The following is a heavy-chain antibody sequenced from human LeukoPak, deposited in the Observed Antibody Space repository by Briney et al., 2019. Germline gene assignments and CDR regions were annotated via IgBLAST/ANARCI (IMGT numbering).Heavy chain of an antibody. CDR3: ARDPLYGLEPYYFDY. CDR1: GFTFSSYS. Sequence: SGSLRLPCAASGFTFSSYSMNWVRQAPGKGLEWVSYISSSSSTIYYADSVKGRFTISRDNAKNSLYLQMNSLRAEDTAVYYCARDPLYGLEPYYFDYWGQGTLVTVSS. D-gene: IGHD2/OR15-2a*01. V-gene: IGHV3-48*01. J-gene: IGHJ4*02. CDR2: ISSSSSTI.